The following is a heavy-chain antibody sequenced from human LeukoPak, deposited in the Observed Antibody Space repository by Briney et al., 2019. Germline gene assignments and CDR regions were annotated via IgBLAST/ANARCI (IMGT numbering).Heavy chain of an antibody. CDR3: ARDVGYYDFWSGYYGCDY. V-gene: IGHV1-18*01. D-gene: IGHD3-3*01. J-gene: IGHJ4*02. CDR2: ISAYNGNT. Sequence: ASVKVSCKASGYTFTSYGISWVRQAPGQGLEWMGWISAYNGNTNYAQKLQGRVTMTTDTSTSTAYMELRSLRSDDTAVYYCARDVGYYDFWSGYYGCDYWGQGILVTVSS. CDR1: GYTFTSYG.